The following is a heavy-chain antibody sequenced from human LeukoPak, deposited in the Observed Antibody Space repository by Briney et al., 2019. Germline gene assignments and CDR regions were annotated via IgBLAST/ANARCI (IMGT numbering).Heavy chain of an antibody. CDR3: AKDIISDGCIIFDY. CDR2: ISYDGSNK. V-gene: IGHV3-30*18. Sequence: SGGSLRLSCAASGFTFSSYGMHWVRQAPGKGLEWVAVISYDGSNKYYADSVKGRFTISRDNSKNTLYLQMNSLRAEDTAVYYCAKDIISDGCIIFDYWGQGTLVTVSS. CDR1: GFTFSSYG. D-gene: IGHD5-24*01. J-gene: IGHJ4*02.